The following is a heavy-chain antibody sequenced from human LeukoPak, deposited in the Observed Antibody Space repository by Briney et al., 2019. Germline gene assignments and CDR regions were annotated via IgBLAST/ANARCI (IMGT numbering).Heavy chain of an antibody. D-gene: IGHD3-10*01. Sequence: GGSLRLSCAASGFIVSNNYMSWVRQAPGKGLEWVSSISSSSSYRYYADSVKGRFTISRDNAKNSLYLQMNSLRAEDTAVYYCARDGAITMIRGPLDYWGQGTLVTVSS. V-gene: IGHV3-21*01. CDR2: ISSSSSYR. CDR3: ARDGAITMIRGPLDY. J-gene: IGHJ4*02. CDR1: GFIVSNNY.